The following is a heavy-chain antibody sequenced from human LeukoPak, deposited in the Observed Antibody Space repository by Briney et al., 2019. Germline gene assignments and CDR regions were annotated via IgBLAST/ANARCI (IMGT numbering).Heavy chain of an antibody. V-gene: IGHV4-59*08. J-gene: IGHJ4*02. Sequence: SETLSLTCSVSGGSISSLYWSWIRQPPGKGLDWIGYIYYTGSTYYNTSLKSRVTMFADMSKNQFSLRLSSATAADTAVYYCARHRAYSSSSPFDYWGQGTLVTVSS. CDR1: GGSISSLY. CDR3: ARHRAYSSSSPFDY. CDR2: IYYTGST. D-gene: IGHD6-6*01.